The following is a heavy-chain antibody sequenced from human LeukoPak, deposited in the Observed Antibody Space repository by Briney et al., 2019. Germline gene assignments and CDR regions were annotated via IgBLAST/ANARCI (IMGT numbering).Heavy chain of an antibody. J-gene: IGHJ6*02. CDR1: GGSFSGYY. D-gene: IGHD3-3*01. V-gene: IGHV4-34*01. Sequence: SETLSLTCAVYGGSFSGYYWSWIRQPPGKGLEWIGEINHSGSTNYNPSLKSRVTISVDTSKNQFSLKLSSVTAADTAVYYCARGNPPYYDFWSGEYYYYYGMDVWGQGTTVTVSS. CDR2: INHSGST. CDR3: ARGNPPYYDFWSGEYYYYYGMDV.